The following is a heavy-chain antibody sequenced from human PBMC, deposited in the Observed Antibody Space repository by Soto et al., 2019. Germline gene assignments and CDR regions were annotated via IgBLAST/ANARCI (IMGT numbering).Heavy chain of an antibody. CDR3: ARDFGIAAAGTYYYYGMDV. J-gene: IGHJ6*02. V-gene: IGHV4-4*07. Sequence: QVQLQESGPGLVKPSETLSLTCTVSGGSISSYYWSWIRQPAGKGLEWIGRIYTSGSTNYNPSLRSRVTMSVDTSKNQFSLKLSSVTAADTAVYYCARDFGIAAAGTYYYYGMDVWGQGTTVTVSS. CDR1: GGSISSYY. D-gene: IGHD6-13*01. CDR2: IYTSGST.